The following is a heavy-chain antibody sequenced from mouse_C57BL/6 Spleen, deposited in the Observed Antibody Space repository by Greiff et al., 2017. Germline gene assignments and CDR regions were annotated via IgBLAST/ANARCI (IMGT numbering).Heavy chain of an antibody. D-gene: IGHD4-1*01. Sequence: VQLQESGAELARPGASVKMSCKASGYTFTSYTMHWVKQRPGQGLEWIGYINPSSGYTKYNQKFKGKATLTADKSSSTAYMQLSSLTSEDSAVYYCASPANWDPWFAYWGQGTLVTVSA. CDR2: INPSSGYT. J-gene: IGHJ3*01. CDR3: ASPANWDPWFAY. V-gene: IGHV1-4*01. CDR1: GYTFTSYT.